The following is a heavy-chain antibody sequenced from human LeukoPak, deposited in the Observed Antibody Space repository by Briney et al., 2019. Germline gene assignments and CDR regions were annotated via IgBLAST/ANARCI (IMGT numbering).Heavy chain of an antibody. J-gene: IGHJ4*02. CDR3: ARDHLYGDYFDY. D-gene: IGHD4-17*01. V-gene: IGHV3-21*01. CDR1: GFTFSTFS. Sequence: GGSLRLSCAASGFTFSTFSMNWVRQAPGKGLEWVSSISSSSKYIFYADSVRGRFTISRDNAKNSLYLQMNSLRAEDTAVYYCARDHLYGDYFDYWGQGTLVTVSS. CDR2: ISSSSKYI.